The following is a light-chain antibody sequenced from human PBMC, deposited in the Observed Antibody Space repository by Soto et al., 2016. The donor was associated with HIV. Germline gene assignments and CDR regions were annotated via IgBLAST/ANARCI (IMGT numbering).Light chain of an antibody. V-gene: IGKV1-17*01. J-gene: IGKJ2*01. Sequence: IQMTQSPSSLSASVGDRVTITCRASQAIRNALGWYQQKPWKAPKRLIHATSSLQSGVPSRFSGSGSGTEFTLTISSLQPEDFATYYCLQHSNYPYTFGQGTKLEIK. CDR2: ATS. CDR1: QAIRNA. CDR3: LQHSNYPYT.